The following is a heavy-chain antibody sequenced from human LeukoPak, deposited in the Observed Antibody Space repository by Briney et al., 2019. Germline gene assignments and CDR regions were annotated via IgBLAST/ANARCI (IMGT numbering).Heavy chain of an antibody. CDR3: ARMSLLGVAGPLGY. V-gene: IGHV5-51*01. D-gene: IGHD6-19*01. Sequence: GESLKISCKGSGFIFTTYWIAWVRQMPGKGLEWMGIIYPGDSDTRYSPSFQGQVTISADKSINTAYLQWSSLKAADTAMYYCARMSLLGVAGPLGYWGQGTLVTVSS. J-gene: IGHJ4*02. CDR2: IYPGDSDT. CDR1: GFIFTTYW.